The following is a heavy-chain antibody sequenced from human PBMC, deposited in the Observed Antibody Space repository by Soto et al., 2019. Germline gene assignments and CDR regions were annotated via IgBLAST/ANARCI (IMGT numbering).Heavy chain of an antibody. D-gene: IGHD6-19*01. V-gene: IGHV3-30*18. Sequence: QVQLVESGGGVVQPGRSLRLSCVASGFTFSSYGMSWVRQAPGKGLEWVAIISYDGGLKYYGDSVKGRFTISRDNSRNTLYLQMNSLRADDTALFYCAKEIIAVSGPWDFDNWGQGTLVTVSS. CDR1: GFTFSSYG. CDR2: ISYDGGLK. J-gene: IGHJ4*02. CDR3: AKEIIAVSGPWDFDN.